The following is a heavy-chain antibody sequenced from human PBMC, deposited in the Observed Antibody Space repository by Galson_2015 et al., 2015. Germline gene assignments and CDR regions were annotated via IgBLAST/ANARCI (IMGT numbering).Heavy chain of an antibody. CDR1: GFTFRDYS. CDR2: ISNSGSTI. D-gene: IGHD3-3*01. V-gene: IGHV3-48*02. J-gene: IGHJ6*04. CDR3: ARDGPGVLRFLDV. Sequence: SLRLSCAASGFTFRDYSMNWVRQAPGKGLEWISYISNSGSTIYYADSVKGRFTISRDNAKNSLYLQMNSLRDEDTAVYYCARDGPGVLRFLDVWGKGTTVTVSS.